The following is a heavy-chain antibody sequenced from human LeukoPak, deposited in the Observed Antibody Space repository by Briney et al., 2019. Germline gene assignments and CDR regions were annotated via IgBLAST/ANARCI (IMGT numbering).Heavy chain of an antibody. CDR2: LFTSGTT. D-gene: IGHD4-11*01. Sequence: SETLSLTYTVSGGSISSYYWTWIRQPAGKGPEWIGRLFTSGTTNYNPSLESRITMSVDTSKNQFSLKLHSVTAADTAIYYCARSYSDYDYFDSWGQGTLVTVS. CDR1: GGSISSYY. V-gene: IGHV4-4*07. CDR3: ARSYSDYDYFDS. J-gene: IGHJ4*02.